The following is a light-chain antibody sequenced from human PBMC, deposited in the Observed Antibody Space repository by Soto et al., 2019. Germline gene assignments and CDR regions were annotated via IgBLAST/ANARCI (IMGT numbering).Light chain of an antibody. CDR2: EVS. CDR3: TSFTNSYTWV. Sequence: QPVLTQPASVSGSPGQSITISCTGTSSDVGGYNYVSWFQQHPGKVPKLIIYEVSHRPSGVSDRFSGSKSGSTASLTISGLQTEDEADYYCTSFTNSYTWVFGGGTKLTVL. V-gene: IGLV2-14*01. J-gene: IGLJ3*02. CDR1: SSDVGGYNY.